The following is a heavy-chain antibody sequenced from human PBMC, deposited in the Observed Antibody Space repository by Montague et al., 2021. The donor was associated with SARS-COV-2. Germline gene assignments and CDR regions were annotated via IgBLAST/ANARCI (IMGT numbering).Heavy chain of an antibody. D-gene: IGHD3-22*01. V-gene: IGHV4-4*07. Sequence: SETLFLTCTVSGGSTNNYYWSWIRQPAGKGLEWIGRIHASGISTYNPSXXTRVTMSVDTSKNQFSLKLSSVTAADTAVYYCARGRFYYDSGELGSWGQGTLVTVSS. CDR2: IHASGIS. CDR1: GGSTNNYY. CDR3: ARGRFYYDSGELGS. J-gene: IGHJ5*02.